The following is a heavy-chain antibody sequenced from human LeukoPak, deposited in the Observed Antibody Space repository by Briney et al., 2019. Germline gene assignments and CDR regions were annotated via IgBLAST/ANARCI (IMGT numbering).Heavy chain of an antibody. CDR1: GGSFSGYY. CDR2: INHSGST. D-gene: IGHD2-2*01. V-gene: IGHV4-34*01. J-gene: IGHJ6*03. Sequence: NSSETLSLTCAVYGGSFSGYYWSWIRQPPGKGLEWIGEINHSGSTNYNPSLKSRVTISVDTSKNQFSLKLSSVTAADTAVYYCARGLGRPAAIYYYYYYMDVRGKGTTVTVSS. CDR3: ARGLGRPAAIYYYYYYMDV.